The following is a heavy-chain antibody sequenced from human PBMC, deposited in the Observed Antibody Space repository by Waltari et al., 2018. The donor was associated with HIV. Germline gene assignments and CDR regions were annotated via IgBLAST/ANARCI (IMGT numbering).Heavy chain of an antibody. Sequence: QAQVLQSGAEGKEPGAAVKVSCESSGHTTVGYYFHWVRQAPGKGLEWMGWINTRTGGTNYAQKFQGRVNMARGTSLTTAHMELSSLRSDDTAVYYCATETYFGSGSYYRDAMDVWGQGTMVAVTS. CDR2: INTRTGGT. CDR1: GHTTVGYY. J-gene: IGHJ6*02. CDR3: ATETYFGSGSYYRDAMDV. V-gene: IGHV1-2*02. D-gene: IGHD3-10*01.